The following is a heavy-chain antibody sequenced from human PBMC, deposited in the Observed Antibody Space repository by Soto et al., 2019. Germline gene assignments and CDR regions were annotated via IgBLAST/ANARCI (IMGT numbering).Heavy chain of an antibody. J-gene: IGHJ4*02. CDR2: ITGGSRST. V-gene: IGHV3-23*01. Sequence: PRGSLRLSCVAYGFTFSTYDMSWVRQAPGKGLEWVSSITGGSRSTYYSESVRGRFIISRDNSKNTLFLQMSSLRAEDTAVYYCARDTRKSISHSDYWGQGTRVTVPQ. D-gene: IGHD6-6*01. CDR3: ARDTRKSISHSDY. CDR1: GFTFSTYD.